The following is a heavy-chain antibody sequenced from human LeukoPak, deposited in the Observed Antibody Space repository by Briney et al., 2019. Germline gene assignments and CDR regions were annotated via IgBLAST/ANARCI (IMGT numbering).Heavy chain of an antibody. J-gene: IGHJ5*02. Sequence: SETLSLTCTVSGGSISSYYWSWIRQPAGKGLEWIGRIYSSGNTNYDPSLKSRVTISVDNSKNQFSLKLSSVTAADTAVYYCARSHSGVTSPFDPWGQGTLVTVSS. CDR2: IYSSGNT. V-gene: IGHV4-4*07. CDR3: ARSHSGVTSPFDP. D-gene: IGHD5-18*01. CDR1: GGSISSYY.